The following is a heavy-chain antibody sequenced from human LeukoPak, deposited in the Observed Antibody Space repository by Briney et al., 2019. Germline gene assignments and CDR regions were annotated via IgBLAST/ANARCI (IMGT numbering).Heavy chain of an antibody. D-gene: IGHD1-26*01. CDR3: ARGAVGATTASYFDY. CDR2: IYYSGST. J-gene: IGHJ4*02. Sequence: GSIYYSGSTYYNPSLKIRVTISVDTSKNQFSLKLSSVTAADTAVYYCARGAVGATTASYFDYWGQGTLVTVSS. V-gene: IGHV4-39*07.